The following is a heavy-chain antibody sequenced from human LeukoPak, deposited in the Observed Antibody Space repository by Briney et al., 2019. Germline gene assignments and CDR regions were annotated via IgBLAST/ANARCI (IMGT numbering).Heavy chain of an antibody. CDR3: ARVMVAATNWFDP. D-gene: IGHD2-15*01. CDR2: IKQDGSEK. V-gene: IGHV3-7*01. CDR1: GLTFSSYW. J-gene: IGHJ5*02. Sequence: GGSLRLSCAASGLTFSSYWMSWVRQAPGKGLDWVANIKQDGSEKYYVDSVKGRFTISRDNAKNSLYLQMNSLRAEDTAVDYCARVMVAATNWFDPWGQGTLVTVSS.